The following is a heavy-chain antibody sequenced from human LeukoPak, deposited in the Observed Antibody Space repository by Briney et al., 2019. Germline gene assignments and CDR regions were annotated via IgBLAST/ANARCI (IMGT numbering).Heavy chain of an antibody. CDR1: GGTFSSYA. CDR2: IIPILGIA. Sequence: GASVKVSCKASGGTFSSYAISWVRQAPGQGLEWMGRIIPILGIANYAQKFQGRVTITADKSTSTAYMELSSLRSEDTAVYYCARLGGRPNWFDPWGQGTLLTVSS. J-gene: IGHJ5*02. D-gene: IGHD1-26*01. CDR3: ARLGGRPNWFDP. V-gene: IGHV1-69*04.